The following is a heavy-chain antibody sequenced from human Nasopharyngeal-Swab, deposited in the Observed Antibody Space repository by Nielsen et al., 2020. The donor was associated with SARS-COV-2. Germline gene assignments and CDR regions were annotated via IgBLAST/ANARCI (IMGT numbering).Heavy chain of an antibody. CDR2: ISSSSSYI. CDR1: GFTFSSYS. J-gene: IGHJ5*02. Sequence: GESLKISCAASGFTFSSYSMNWVRQAPGKGLEWVSSISSSSSYIYYADSVKGRFIISRDNAKNSLYLQMNSLRAEDTAVYYCARDLIVVVPAAMDVHWFDPWGQGTLVTVSS. CDR3: ARDLIVVVPAAMDVHWFDP. V-gene: IGHV3-21*01. D-gene: IGHD2-2*01.